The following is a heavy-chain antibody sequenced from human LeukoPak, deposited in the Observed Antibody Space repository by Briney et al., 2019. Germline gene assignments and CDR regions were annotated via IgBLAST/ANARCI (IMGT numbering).Heavy chain of an antibody. CDR1: GFSFSNYG. Sequence: AGGSLRLSCATSGFSFSNYGMHWVRQAPGKGLEWVAVIWYDGSNKYYADSVKGRFTISRDNSKNTLYLQLNSLRAEDTAVYYCENNFDYWGQGTLVTVSS. V-gene: IGHV3-33*06. J-gene: IGHJ4*02. CDR3: ENNFDY. CDR2: IWYDGSNK.